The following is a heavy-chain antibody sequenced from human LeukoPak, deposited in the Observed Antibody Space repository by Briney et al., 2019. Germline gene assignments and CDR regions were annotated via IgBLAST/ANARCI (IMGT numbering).Heavy chain of an antibody. Sequence: GGSLRLSCAASGFTFSSYAMSWVRQAPGKGLEWVSAISGSGGSTYYADSVKGRFTISRDNAKNSLYLQMNSLRAEDTAVYYCARDGPPYYYDSHDAFDIWGQGTMVTVSS. CDR2: ISGSGGST. V-gene: IGHV3-23*01. CDR3: ARDGPPYYYDSHDAFDI. J-gene: IGHJ3*02. CDR1: GFTFSSYA. D-gene: IGHD3-22*01.